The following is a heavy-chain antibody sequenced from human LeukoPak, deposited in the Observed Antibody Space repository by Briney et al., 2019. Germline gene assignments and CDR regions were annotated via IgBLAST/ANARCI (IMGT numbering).Heavy chain of an antibody. V-gene: IGHV1-2*02. Sequence: ASVKVSCKASGGTFSSYAISWVRQAPGQGLEWMGWINPNSGGTNYAQKFQGRVTMTRDTSISTAYMELSRLRSDDTAVYYCARGSGDRTLDYWGQGTLVTVSS. CDR3: ARGSGDRTLDY. D-gene: IGHD3-10*01. CDR2: INPNSGGT. CDR1: GGTFSSYA. J-gene: IGHJ4*02.